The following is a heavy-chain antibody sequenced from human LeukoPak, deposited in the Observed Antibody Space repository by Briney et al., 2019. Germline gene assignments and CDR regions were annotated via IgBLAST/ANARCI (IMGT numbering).Heavy chain of an antibody. J-gene: IGHJ3*02. V-gene: IGHV3-23*01. CDR1: GFTFSTYA. D-gene: IGHD1-26*01. Sequence: GGSLRLSCAASGFTFSTYAMSWVRQAPGKGLEWVSAISSSGDSTYYADSVKGRFAISRDNSKNTLYVHMNSLRAEDTAIYYCAKDYVGQVPDAFDIWGQGTMVTVSS. CDR2: ISSSGDST. CDR3: AKDYVGQVPDAFDI.